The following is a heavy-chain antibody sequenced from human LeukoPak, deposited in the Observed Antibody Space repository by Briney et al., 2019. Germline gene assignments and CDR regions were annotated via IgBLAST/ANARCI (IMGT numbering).Heavy chain of an antibody. V-gene: IGHV1-2*02. CDR3: ARGGVADYGMDV. CDR2: INPNGGGT. D-gene: IGHD3-3*01. J-gene: IGHJ6*02. CDR1: GYTFTGYY. Sequence: ASVKVSCKASGYTFTGYYMHWVRQAPGQGLEWMGWINPNGGGTNYAQKFQGRVTMTRDTSISTAYMELSRLRSDDTAVYYCARGGVADYGMDVWGQGTTVTVSS.